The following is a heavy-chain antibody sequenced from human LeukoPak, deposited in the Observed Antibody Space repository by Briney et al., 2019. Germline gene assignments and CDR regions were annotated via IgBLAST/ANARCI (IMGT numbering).Heavy chain of an antibody. J-gene: IGHJ4*02. Sequence: TGGSLRLSCAVSGFSFSTYWMSWVRQAPGKGLEWVASIKEDGSEKYYVDSVKGRFTISRDNAKNSLYLQMNSLRAEDTAVYYCARDSSTSCFDYWGQGTLVTVSS. D-gene: IGHD2-2*01. CDR2: IKEDGSEK. CDR1: GFSFSTYW. V-gene: IGHV3-7*03. CDR3: ARDSSTSCFDY.